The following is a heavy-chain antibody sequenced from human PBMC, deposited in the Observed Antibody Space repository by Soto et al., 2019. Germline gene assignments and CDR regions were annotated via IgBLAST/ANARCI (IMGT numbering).Heavy chain of an antibody. V-gene: IGHV3-7*01. CDR3: ARRTYYYDSSGYPDAFDI. D-gene: IGHD3-22*01. J-gene: IGHJ3*02. Sequence: PGGSLRLSCAASGFTFSSYWMSWVRQAPGKGLEWVANIKQDGSEKYYVDSVEGRFTISRDNAKNSLYLQMNSLRAEDTAVYYCARRTYYYDSSGYPDAFDIWGQGTMVTVSS. CDR1: GFTFSSYW. CDR2: IKQDGSEK.